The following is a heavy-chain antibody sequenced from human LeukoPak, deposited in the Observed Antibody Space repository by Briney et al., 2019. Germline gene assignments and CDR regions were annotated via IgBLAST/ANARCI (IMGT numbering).Heavy chain of an antibody. V-gene: IGHV3-23*01. Sequence: GGSLRLSCAASGFTFNSYAMSWVRQAPGKGLEWVSSITNSGGGTFYADSVKGRFTISRDNSKNTLYLQMNSLRSEDTAVYYCAPRGHYYFDSWGQGTLVTVSS. CDR2: ITNSGGGT. D-gene: IGHD3-3*02. CDR1: GFTFNSYA. J-gene: IGHJ4*02. CDR3: APRGHYYFDS.